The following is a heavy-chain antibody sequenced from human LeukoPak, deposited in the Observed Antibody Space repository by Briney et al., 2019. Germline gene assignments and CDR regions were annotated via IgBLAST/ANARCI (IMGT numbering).Heavy chain of an antibody. D-gene: IGHD4-23*01. J-gene: IGHJ5*02. Sequence: GGSLRLSCAASGFTFSSYGMHWVRQAPGKGLEWVAFIRYDGSNKYYADSVKGRFTISRDNSKNTLYLQMNSLRAEDTAVYYCAKVLGGNTQTWFDPWGQGTLVTVSS. CDR3: AKVLGGNTQTWFDP. CDR1: GFTFSSYG. V-gene: IGHV3-30*02. CDR2: IRYDGSNK.